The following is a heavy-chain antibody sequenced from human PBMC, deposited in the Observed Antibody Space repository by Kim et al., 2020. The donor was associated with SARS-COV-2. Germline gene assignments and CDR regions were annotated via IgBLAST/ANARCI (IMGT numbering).Heavy chain of an antibody. Sequence: GGSLRLSCAGAGFTFSQYAMTWVRQAPGKGLEWVSVISDSGTPYYAASVKGRFTISRDNSKNTLFLQMNSLRADDTAVYYCAKKDKGSCYSAIDSWGQGTLVTVSS. CDR3: AKKDKGSCYSAIDS. J-gene: IGHJ4*02. D-gene: IGHD2-15*01. CDR2: ISDSGTP. V-gene: IGHV3-23*01. CDR1: GFTFSQYA.